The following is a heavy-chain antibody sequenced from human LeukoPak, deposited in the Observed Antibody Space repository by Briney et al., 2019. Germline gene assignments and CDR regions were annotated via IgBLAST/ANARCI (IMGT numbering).Heavy chain of an antibody. CDR1: GFTFSNAW. CDR3: TTEAGYSYGYYYYYYMDV. Sequence: GGSLRLSCAASGFTFSNAWMSWVRQAPGKGLEWVGRIKSKTDGGTTDYAAPVKGRFTISRDDSKNTLYLQMNSLKTEDTAVYYCTTEAGYSYGYYYYYYMDVWGKGITVTVSS. V-gene: IGHV3-15*01. D-gene: IGHD5-18*01. CDR2: IKSKTDGGTT. J-gene: IGHJ6*03.